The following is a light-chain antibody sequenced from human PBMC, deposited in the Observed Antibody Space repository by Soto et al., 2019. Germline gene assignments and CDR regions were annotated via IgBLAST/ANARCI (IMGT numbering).Light chain of an antibody. Sequence: EIVLTQSPATLSLSPGDRATLSCGASQSVSSRYLAWYQQKPGLAPRLLIYDASTRATGIPDRFSGSGAGTDFTRTISRLEPDELAMCCCQQYGNLPPNTVGQGTKLEIK. CDR1: QSVSSRY. J-gene: IGKJ2*01. CDR2: DAS. V-gene: IGKV3D-20*01. CDR3: QQYGNLPPNT.